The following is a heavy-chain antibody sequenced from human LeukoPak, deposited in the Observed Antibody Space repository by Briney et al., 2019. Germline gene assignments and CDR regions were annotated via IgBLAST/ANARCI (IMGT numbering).Heavy chain of an antibody. CDR2: IRSSSSYI. Sequence: GGSLRLSCAASGFTFSTYNMNWVRQAPGKGLECVSSIRSSSSYIYYADSVKGRFTISRDNAKNSLYLQLNSLRAEDTAVYYCARVLRYFDWTKAPFDYWGQGTLVTVSS. V-gene: IGHV3-21*01. CDR3: ARVLRYFDWTKAPFDY. CDR1: GFTFSTYN. J-gene: IGHJ4*02. D-gene: IGHD3-9*01.